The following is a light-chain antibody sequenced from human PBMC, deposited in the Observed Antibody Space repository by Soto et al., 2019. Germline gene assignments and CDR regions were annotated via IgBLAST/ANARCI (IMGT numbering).Light chain of an antibody. J-gene: IGLJ1*01. CDR2: LNSDGSH. CDR3: QTWGTGIQV. CDR1: SGNSSYA. Sequence: QSVLTQSPSASASLGASVKLTCTLSSGNSSYAIAWHQQQPEKGPRYFMKLNSDGSHSKGDGIPDRFSGSSSGAERYLTISSLQSEDEADYYCQTWGTGIQVFGTGTKLTVL. V-gene: IGLV4-69*01.